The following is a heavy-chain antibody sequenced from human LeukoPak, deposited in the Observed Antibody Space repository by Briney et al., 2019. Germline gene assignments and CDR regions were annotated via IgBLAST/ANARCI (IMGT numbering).Heavy chain of an antibody. CDR1: GYTFTGYY. D-gene: IGHD1-26*01. CDR2: INPNSGGT. Sequence: ATVKVSCKASGYTFTGYYMHWVRQAPGQGLEWMGWINPNSGGTNYAQKFQGRVTMTRDTSISTAYMELSSLRSEDTAVYYCARGRGSYWFDYWGQGTLVTVSS. V-gene: IGHV1-2*02. CDR3: ARGRGSYWFDY. J-gene: IGHJ5*01.